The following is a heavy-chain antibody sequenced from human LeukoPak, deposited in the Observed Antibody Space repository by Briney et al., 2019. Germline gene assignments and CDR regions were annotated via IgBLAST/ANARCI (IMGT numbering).Heavy chain of an antibody. D-gene: IGHD3-22*01. CDR1: GGTFSSYA. J-gene: IGHJ3*02. Sequence: GASVKVSCKASGGTFSSYAISWVRQAPGQGLEWMGRIIPIFGTANYAQKFQGRVTITTDESTSTAYMELSSLRSEDTAVYYCARATYYYDSTHPNDAFDIWGQGTMVTVSS. CDR3: ARATYYYDSTHPNDAFDI. CDR2: IIPIFGTA. V-gene: IGHV1-69*05.